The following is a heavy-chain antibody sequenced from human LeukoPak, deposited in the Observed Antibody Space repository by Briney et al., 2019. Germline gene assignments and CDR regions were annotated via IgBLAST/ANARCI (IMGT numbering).Heavy chain of an antibody. D-gene: IGHD2-2*01. CDR2: ISAYNGNT. Sequence: ASVTVSCKASGYTFTSYGISWVRQAPGQGLEWMGWISAYNGNTNYAQKPQDRVTMTTDTSTSTAYMELRSLRSDDTAVYYCARDADIVVVPAWGYFDYWGQGTLVTVSS. V-gene: IGHV1-18*01. CDR1: GYTFTSYG. CDR3: ARDADIVVVPAWGYFDY. J-gene: IGHJ4*02.